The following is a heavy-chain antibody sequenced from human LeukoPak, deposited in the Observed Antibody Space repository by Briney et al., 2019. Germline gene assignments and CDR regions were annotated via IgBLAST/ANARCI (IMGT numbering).Heavy chain of an antibody. D-gene: IGHD2-2*01. CDR3: ASSPVPAATEELDY. J-gene: IGHJ4*02. CDR1: GGSISSGGYY. CDR2: IYHSGST. V-gene: IGHV4-30-2*01. Sequence: SQTLSLTCTVSGGSISSGGYYWSWIRQPPGKGLEWIGYIYHSGSTYYNPSLKSRVTISVDRSKNQFSLKLSSVTAADTAVYYCASSPVPAATEELDYWGQGTLVTVSS.